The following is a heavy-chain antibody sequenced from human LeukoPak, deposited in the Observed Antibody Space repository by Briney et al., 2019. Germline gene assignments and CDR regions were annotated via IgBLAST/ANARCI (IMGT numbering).Heavy chain of an antibody. V-gene: IGHV3-11*06. Sequence: GGSLRLSCAASGFTFSDYYMSWIRQAPGKGLEWVSYISSSSSYTNYADSVKGRFTISRDNSKNTLYLQMNSLRAEDTAVYYCAKAFYDILTGFPNWGQGNLVTVSS. CDR3: AKAFYDILTGFPN. CDR1: GFTFSDYY. J-gene: IGHJ4*02. CDR2: ISSSSSYT. D-gene: IGHD3-9*01.